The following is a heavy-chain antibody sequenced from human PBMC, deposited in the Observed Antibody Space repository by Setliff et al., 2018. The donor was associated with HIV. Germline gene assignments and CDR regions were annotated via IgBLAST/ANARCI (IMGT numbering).Heavy chain of an antibody. CDR2: IFPGGAT. D-gene: IGHD5-12*01. CDR3: AKSSPSIGYITDC. CDR1: GVSISSYY. Sequence: SETLSLTCSVSGVSISSYYWSWIRHSPGKGLEWIGIIFPGGATNYNTSLTSRVTISVDTSKNHLFLKLTSVTTADTAVYFCAKSSPSIGYITDCWGQGAPVTVSS. V-gene: IGHV4-59*01. J-gene: IGHJ4*02.